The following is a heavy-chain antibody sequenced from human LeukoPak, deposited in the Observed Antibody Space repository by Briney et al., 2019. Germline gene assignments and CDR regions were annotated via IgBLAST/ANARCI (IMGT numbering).Heavy chain of an antibody. Sequence: GGSLRLSCAASRFTFSSYGMHWVRQAPGKGLEWVAVISYDGSNKYYADSVKGRFTISRDNSKNTLYLQMNSLRAEDTAVYYCASERWSHFDYWGQGTLVTVSS. J-gene: IGHJ4*02. V-gene: IGHV3-30*03. D-gene: IGHD4-23*01. CDR1: RFTFSSYG. CDR2: ISYDGSNK. CDR3: ASERWSHFDY.